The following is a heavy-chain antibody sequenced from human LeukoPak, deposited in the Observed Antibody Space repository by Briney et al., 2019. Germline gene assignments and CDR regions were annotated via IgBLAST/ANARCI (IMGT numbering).Heavy chain of an antibody. J-gene: IGHJ6*02. D-gene: IGHD2-15*01. V-gene: IGHV4-4*07. Sequence: PSETLSLTCTVSGGSISSYYWSWIRQPAGKGLEWIGRFYTSEYTNYNPSLKSRVTMSVDRSKNQFSLKLSSVTAADTAVYYCARGDSNIVASMDVWGQGTTVTVSS. CDR2: FYTSEYT. CDR3: ARGDSNIVASMDV. CDR1: GGSISSYY.